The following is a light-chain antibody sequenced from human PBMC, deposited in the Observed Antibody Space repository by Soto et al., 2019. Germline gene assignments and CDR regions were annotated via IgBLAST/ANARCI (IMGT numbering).Light chain of an antibody. V-gene: IGKV3-15*01. CDR3: QQYNNWPRT. CDR1: QSVSSN. J-gene: IGKJ1*01. CDR2: GAS. Sequence: EIVMPQSPATLSVSPGERATLSCRASQSVSSNLAWYQQKPGQAPRLLIYGASTRATGIPARFSGSGSGTEFTLTISSLQSEDFAVYYCQQYNNWPRTFGQGTK.